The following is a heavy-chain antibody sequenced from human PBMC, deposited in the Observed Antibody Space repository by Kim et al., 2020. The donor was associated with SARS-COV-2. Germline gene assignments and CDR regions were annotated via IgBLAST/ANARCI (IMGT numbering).Heavy chain of an antibody. D-gene: IGHD4-17*01. J-gene: IGHJ5*02. Sequence: SPSFQGHVTISADKSISTAYLQWSSLKASDTAIYYCARLNYGDYHNWFDPWGQGTLVTVSS. V-gene: IGHV5-10-1*01. CDR3: ARLNYGDYHNWFDP.